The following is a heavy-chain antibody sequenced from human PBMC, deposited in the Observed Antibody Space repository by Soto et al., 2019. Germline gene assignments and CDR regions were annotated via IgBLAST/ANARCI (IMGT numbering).Heavy chain of an antibody. V-gene: IGHV4-34*01. CDR2: INHSGST. CDR1: GGSFSGYY. Sequence: SSETLSLTCAVYGGSFSGYYWSWIRQPPGKGLEWIGEINHSGSTNYNPSLKSRVTISVDTSKNQFSLKLSSVTAADTAVYYCAATRDLRYFDWLLYPFDYWGQGTLVTVSS. J-gene: IGHJ4*02. D-gene: IGHD3-9*01. CDR3: AATRDLRYFDWLLYPFDY.